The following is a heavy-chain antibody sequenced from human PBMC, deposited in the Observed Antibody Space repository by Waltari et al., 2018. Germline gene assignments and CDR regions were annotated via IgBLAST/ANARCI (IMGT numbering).Heavy chain of an antibody. CDR1: GGSFSGYY. D-gene: IGHD5-12*01. CDR3: ARVRESSGYDETADY. J-gene: IGHJ4*02. V-gene: IGHV4-34*01. CDR2: INHSGGT. Sequence: QVQLQQWGAGLLKPSETLYLTCAVYGGSFSGYYWSWIRQPPGKGLEWIGEINHSGGTNYSPSVKSRVTISVDTSKNQFSLKLSSVTAADTAVYYCARVRESSGYDETADYWGQGTLVTVSS.